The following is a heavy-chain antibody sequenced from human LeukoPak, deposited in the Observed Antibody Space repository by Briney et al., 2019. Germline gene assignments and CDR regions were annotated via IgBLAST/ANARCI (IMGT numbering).Heavy chain of an antibody. CDR3: ASQWIYSSSWYGAFDI. CDR1: GFTVSSNY. Sequence: GGSLRLSCAASGFTVSSNYRSWFRQAPGKGLEWVSVIYSGGSTYYADSVKGRFTISRDNSKNTLYLQMNSLRAEDTAVYYCASQWIYSSSWYGAFDIWGQGTMVTVSS. V-gene: IGHV3-53*01. D-gene: IGHD6-13*01. J-gene: IGHJ3*02. CDR2: IYSGGST.